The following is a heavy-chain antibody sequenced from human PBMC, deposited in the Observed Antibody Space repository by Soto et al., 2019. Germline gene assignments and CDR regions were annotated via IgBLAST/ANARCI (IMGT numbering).Heavy chain of an antibody. CDR3: ARVSLVATITSPFDY. CDR1: GGTFSSYA. D-gene: IGHD5-12*01. V-gene: IGHV1-69*12. CDR2: IIPIFGTA. Sequence: QVQLVQSGAEVKKPGSSVKVSCKASGGTFSSYAISWVRQAPGQGLEWMGGIIPIFGTATYAEKFQGRVTITADESTSTAYMELSSLRSEDTAVYYCARVSLVATITSPFDYWGQGTLVTVSS. J-gene: IGHJ4*02.